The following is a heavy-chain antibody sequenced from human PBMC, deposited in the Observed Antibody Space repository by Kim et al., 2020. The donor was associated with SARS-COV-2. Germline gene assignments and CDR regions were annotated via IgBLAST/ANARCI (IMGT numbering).Heavy chain of an antibody. CDR3: AREPVTMIVLDY. D-gene: IGHD3-22*01. V-gene: IGHV4-31*03. Sequence: SETLSLTCTVSGGSFSSGGYYWSWIRQHPGKRLEWIGYIYYSGSNYYNPSLKSRVTISVDTSKNQFFLKLSRVTATDTAVYYCAREPVTMIVLDYWGQGTRVTVSS. J-gene: IGHJ4*02. CDR1: GGSFSSGGYY. CDR2: IYYSGSN.